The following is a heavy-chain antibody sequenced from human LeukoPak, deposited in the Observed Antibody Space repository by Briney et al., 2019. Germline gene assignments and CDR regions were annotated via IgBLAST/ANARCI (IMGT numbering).Heavy chain of an antibody. V-gene: IGHV5-51*01. CDR1: GFSFTSYW. D-gene: IGHD2-15*01. Sequence: GESLKISCKGSGFSFTSYWIAWVRQMPGKGLEWMGIIYPGDSDTRYSPSFQGQVTISADKSITTAYLQWSSLKAADTAMYYCAGSNCSGGSCYSGGFDYWGEETLVTVSS. CDR2: IYPGDSDT. J-gene: IGHJ4*02. CDR3: AGSNCSGGSCYSGGFDY.